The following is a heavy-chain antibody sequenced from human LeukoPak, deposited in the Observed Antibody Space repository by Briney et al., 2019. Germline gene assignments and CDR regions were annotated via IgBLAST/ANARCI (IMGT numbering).Heavy chain of an antibody. CDR1: GYAFTDYF. CDR3: ARDMLRGVPGNWFDP. Sequence: ASVKVSCKASGYAFTDYFMHWVRQAPGQGLEWMGWINPNGGGTNYAQKFQGRVTMTRDTSISTAYMELSRLRSDDTAVYYCARDMLRGVPGNWFDPWGRGTLVTVSS. CDR2: INPNGGGT. D-gene: IGHD3-10*01. J-gene: IGHJ5*02. V-gene: IGHV1-2*02.